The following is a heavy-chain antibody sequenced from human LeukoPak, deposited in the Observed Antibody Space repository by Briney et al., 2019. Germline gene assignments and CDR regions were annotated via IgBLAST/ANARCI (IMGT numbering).Heavy chain of an antibody. V-gene: IGHV4-34*01. D-gene: IGHD3-22*01. Sequence: SETLSLTCAVYGGSFSGYYWSWIRQPPGKGLEWIGVINHSGSTNYNPSLKSRVTISVDTSKNQFSLKLSSVTAAGTAVYYCARARKTYYYDSSGYKFDYWGQGTLVTVSS. J-gene: IGHJ4*02. CDR2: INHSGST. CDR3: ARARKTYYYDSSGYKFDY. CDR1: GGSFSGYY.